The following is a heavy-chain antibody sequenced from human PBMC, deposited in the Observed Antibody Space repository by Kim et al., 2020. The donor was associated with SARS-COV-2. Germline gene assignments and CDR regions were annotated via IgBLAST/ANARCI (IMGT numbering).Heavy chain of an antibody. CDR1: GFTLRSYW. J-gene: IGHJ5*02. V-gene: IGHV3-74*01. CDR3: ATLKRPHVCFDT. CDR2: ISDDGTSA. Sequence: GGSLRLSCVASGFTLRSYWMHWVRHAPGKGLVWVSRISDDGTSAYYVDSVKGRFTISRDSATNTLFLQMSGLRVEDTGVYYCATLKRPHVCFDTWGQGTL. D-gene: IGHD3-10*02.